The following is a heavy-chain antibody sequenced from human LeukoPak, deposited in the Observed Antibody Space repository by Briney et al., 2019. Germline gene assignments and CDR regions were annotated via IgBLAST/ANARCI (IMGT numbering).Heavy chain of an antibody. D-gene: IGHD6-19*01. CDR2: INPNSGGT. Sequence: ASVKVSCKASGYTFSGYYMHWVRQAPGQGLEWMGWINPNSGGTNYAQKFQGRVTMTRDTSISTAYMEVSRLRSDDTAVYYCARDLTAVADPDYWGQGTLVTVSS. V-gene: IGHV1-2*02. J-gene: IGHJ4*02. CDR3: ARDLTAVADPDY. CDR1: GYTFSGYY.